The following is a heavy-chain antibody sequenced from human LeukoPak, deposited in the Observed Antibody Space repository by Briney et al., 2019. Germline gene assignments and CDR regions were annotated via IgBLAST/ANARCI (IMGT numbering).Heavy chain of an antibody. D-gene: IGHD2-2*01. CDR3: ARDGPAYTSRWYDYYYGLDV. V-gene: IGHV4-59*01. CDR2: IYHSGST. Sequence: SETLSLTCTVSGDSIGSYFWSGIRQSPGKGLEWIGHIYHSGSTNYNPSLKSRVSISVDTSKNQFSLKLTSVTSADTAVYYCARDGPAYTSRWYDYYYGLDVWGQGTTVTVSS. J-gene: IGHJ6*02. CDR1: GDSIGSYF.